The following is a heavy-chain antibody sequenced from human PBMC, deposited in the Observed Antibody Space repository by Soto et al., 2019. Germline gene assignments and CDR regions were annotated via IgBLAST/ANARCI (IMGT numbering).Heavy chain of an antibody. CDR1: GGSFSGYY. CDR3: ARGRRTWGSSNNFDY. CDR2: INESGST. Sequence: QVQLQQWGAGLLKPSETLSLTCAVYGGSFSGYYWSWIRQPPGKGLEWIGEINESGSTNYNPSLKCRVTVSLDTSKNQFSLKLSSVTAADTAVYYCARGRRTWGSSNNFDYWGQGTLVTVSS. J-gene: IGHJ4*02. V-gene: IGHV4-34*01. D-gene: IGHD6-6*01.